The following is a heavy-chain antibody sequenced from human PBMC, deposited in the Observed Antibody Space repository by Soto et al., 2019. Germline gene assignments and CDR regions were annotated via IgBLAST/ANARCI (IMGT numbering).Heavy chain of an antibody. V-gene: IGHV1-2*02. J-gene: IGHJ6*02. CDR2: INPNSGGT. CDR1: GYTFTGYY. D-gene: IGHD6-19*01. CDR3: ARFIAVVPSSEYYGMDV. Sequence: GASVKVSCKASGYTFTGYYMHWVRQAPGQGLEWMGWINPNSGGTNYAQKFQGRVTMTRDTSISTAYMELSRLRSDDTAVYYCARFIAVVPSSEYYGMDVWGQGTTVTVS.